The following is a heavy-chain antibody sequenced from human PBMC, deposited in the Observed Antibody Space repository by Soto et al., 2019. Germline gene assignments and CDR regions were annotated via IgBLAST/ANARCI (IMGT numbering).Heavy chain of an antibody. CDR1: GGSISSYY. V-gene: IGHV4-59*08. Sequence: ETLSLTSTVSGGSISSYYWSWIRQPPGRGVEWIGFIYYAGSTKYNPSLNSRVTISVDTSKTHFSLTVTSVTAADTAVYDCARRIXATETFDYXRXGXLVXVSS. J-gene: IGHJ4*01. CDR3: ARRIXATETFDY. CDR2: IYYAGST. D-gene: IGHD5-12*01.